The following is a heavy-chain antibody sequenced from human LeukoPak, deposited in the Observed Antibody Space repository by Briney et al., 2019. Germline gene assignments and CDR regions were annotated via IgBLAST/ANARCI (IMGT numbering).Heavy chain of an antibody. V-gene: IGHV3-23*01. Sequence: PGGAPRLSCAASGFTFNNYAMSWGRPAPGEGLGWASSIAGSGVSTDYAAPVKGRFTISKDKSKNTLYLEMNSLRAEDTAVYYCARLPFFFYDSSGYYYDYWGQGTLVTVSS. CDR3: ARLPFFFYDSSGYYYDY. CDR1: GFTFNNYA. D-gene: IGHD3-22*01. J-gene: IGHJ4*02. CDR2: IAGSGVST.